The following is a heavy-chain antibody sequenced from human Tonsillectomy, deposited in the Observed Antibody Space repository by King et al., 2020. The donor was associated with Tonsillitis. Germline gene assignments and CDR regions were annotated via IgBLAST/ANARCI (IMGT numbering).Heavy chain of an antibody. J-gene: IGHJ4*02. Sequence: VQLVESGGGLVQPGGSLRLSCEASGFTFSNYWMTWVRQAPGKGLEWVANIKEDGSEKNYVDSLKGRFTISRDNAKNSLYLQMDSLRAEDTAVFYCVRAGSEHDYWXQGTLVTVXS. V-gene: IGHV3-7*01. CDR3: VRAGSEHDY. D-gene: IGHD2-15*01. CDR2: IKEDGSEK. CDR1: GFTFSNYW.